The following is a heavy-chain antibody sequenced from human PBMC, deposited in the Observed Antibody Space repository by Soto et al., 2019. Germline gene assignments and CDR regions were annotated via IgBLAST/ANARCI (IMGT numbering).Heavy chain of an antibody. CDR2: INESGST. CDR3: ARGSGIVALPGELEDVKYDY. J-gene: IGHJ4*02. CDR1: GQSFSGHS. V-gene: IGHV4-34*01. Sequence: QVQLQQWGAGLVKPSETLSLSCAVYGQSFSGHSWAWIRQPPGKGLEWIGGINESGSTYYKPSLKSRFTISTDTSKNQFSLKLSSVSAADTAAYFCARGSGIVALPGELEDVKYDYWGQGTLVNVSS. D-gene: IGHD1-1*01.